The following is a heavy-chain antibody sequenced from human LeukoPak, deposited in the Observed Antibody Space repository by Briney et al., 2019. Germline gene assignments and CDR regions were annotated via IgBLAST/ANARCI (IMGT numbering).Heavy chain of an antibody. CDR3: ARLRSRSQMVRGVIGAFDI. J-gene: IGHJ3*02. CDR2: INHSGST. V-gene: IGHV4-34*01. Sequence: PSETLSLTCAVYGGSFSGYYWSWIRQPPGKGLEWIGEINHSGSTNYNPSLKSRVTISVDTSKNQFSLKLSSVTAADTAVYYCARLRSRSQMVRGVIGAFDIWGQGTMVTVSS. D-gene: IGHD3-10*01. CDR1: GGSFSGYY.